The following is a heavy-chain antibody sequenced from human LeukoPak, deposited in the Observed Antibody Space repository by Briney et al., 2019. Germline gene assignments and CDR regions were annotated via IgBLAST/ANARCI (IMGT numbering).Heavy chain of an antibody. V-gene: IGHV3-7*01. J-gene: IGHJ4*02. Sequence: PGGSLRLSCAASGSTFSIYWMSWVRQAPGKGLGWVANIKQDGSEKYYVDSVKGRFTISRDKAKNSLYLQMNSLRAEDTAVYYCARDKIVGATYFDYWGQGTLVTVSS. CDR3: ARDKIVGATYFDY. CDR1: GSTFSIYW. CDR2: IKQDGSEK. D-gene: IGHD1-26*01.